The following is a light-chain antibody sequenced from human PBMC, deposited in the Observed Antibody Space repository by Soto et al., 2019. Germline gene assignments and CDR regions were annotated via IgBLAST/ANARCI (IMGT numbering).Light chain of an antibody. CDR3: SSYISGGWV. CDR1: RSDIGGYNY. Sequence: QSVLTQPASVSGSPGQSITISCTGTRSDIGGYNYVSWYQHHPGKAPKLMIYEVSNRPSGVSNRFSGSKSDNTASLTISGLQAEDEADYYCSSYISGGWVFGGGTKVTVL. V-gene: IGLV2-14*01. J-gene: IGLJ3*02. CDR2: EVS.